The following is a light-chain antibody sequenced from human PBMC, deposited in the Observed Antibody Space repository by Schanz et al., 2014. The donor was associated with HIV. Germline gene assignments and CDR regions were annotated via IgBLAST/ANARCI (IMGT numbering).Light chain of an antibody. CDR2: ATS. J-gene: IGKJ4*01. V-gene: IGKV3-20*01. CDR3: KYFGNSGGT. CDR1: QRLSSAY. Sequence: EIVLTQSPGSLSLSPGGRATLSCGASQRLSSAYLAWYQQKRDQPPRLVSYATSTRAVGIPDRCSGTGSGTDFPLTSRSVEPEDFAVYYCKYFGNSGGTFGGGTKVEIK.